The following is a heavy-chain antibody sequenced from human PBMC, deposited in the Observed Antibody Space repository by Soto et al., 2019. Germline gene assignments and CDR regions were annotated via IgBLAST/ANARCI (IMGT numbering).Heavy chain of an antibody. D-gene: IGHD3-9*01. CDR3: AREDYDILTGYSYYYYYGMDV. CDR2: IKQDGSEK. Sequence: PGGSLRLSCAASGFTFSSYWMSWVRQAPGKGLEWVANIKQDGSEKYYVDSVKGRFTISRDNAKNSLYLQMNSLRAEDTAVYYCAREDYDILTGYSYYYYYGMDVWGQGTTVTSP. J-gene: IGHJ6*02. CDR1: GFTFSSYW. V-gene: IGHV3-7*03.